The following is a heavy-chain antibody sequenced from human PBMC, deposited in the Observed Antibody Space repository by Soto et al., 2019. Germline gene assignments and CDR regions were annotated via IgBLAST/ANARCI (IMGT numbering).Heavy chain of an antibody. CDR1: GFTFSRYG. CDR2: ISYDGSNK. J-gene: IGHJ5*02. CDR3: AKQSLAFPGDWFDP. D-gene: IGHD3-10*01. Sequence: ESGGGVVQPGRSLRLSCAASGFTFSRYGMHWVRQAPGKGLEWVAVISYDGSNKDYADSVKGRFTISRDNSKNTLYLQMNSLRAEDTAVYYCAKQSLAFPGDWFDPWGQGTLVTVSS. V-gene: IGHV3-30*18.